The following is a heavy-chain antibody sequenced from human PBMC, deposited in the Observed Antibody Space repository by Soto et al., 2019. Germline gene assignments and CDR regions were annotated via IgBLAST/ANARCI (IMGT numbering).Heavy chain of an antibody. V-gene: IGHV5-10-1*01. Sequence: GASLKISCKGSGYNFITDWISWVRQMPGKGLEWMGRIDPTDSYTKYSPSFEGHVTISADKSISTAYLQWSSLKASDSAVYYCARLSRASFALDVWGQGTTVTVSS. D-gene: IGHD3-16*01. CDR1: GYNFITDW. CDR3: ARLSRASFALDV. J-gene: IGHJ6*02. CDR2: IDPTDSYT.